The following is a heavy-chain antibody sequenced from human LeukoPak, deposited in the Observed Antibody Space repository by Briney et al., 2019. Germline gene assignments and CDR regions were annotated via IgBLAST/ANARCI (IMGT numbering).Heavy chain of an antibody. CDR2: IIPIFGTA. V-gene: IGHV1-69*13. CDR3: ARAISLLPAAMDY. D-gene: IGHD2-2*01. Sequence: SVKVSCKASGGTFSIYAISWGRQAPGQGLEWMGGIIPIFGTANYAQKFQGRVTITADESTRTAYMELRSLRSEDTAVYYCARAISLLPAAMDYWGQGTLVTVSS. CDR1: GGTFSIYA. J-gene: IGHJ4*02.